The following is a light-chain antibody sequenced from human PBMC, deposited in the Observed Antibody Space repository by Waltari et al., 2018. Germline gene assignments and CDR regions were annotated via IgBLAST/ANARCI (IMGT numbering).Light chain of an antibody. Sequence: QSALTQPASVSGSPGHSITISCTGNSRDVGRYNYVTWYQQHPGKAPKLMIFDVNKRPSGVSNRFSGAKSGNTASLTISGLQAEDEAEYHCSSYTSTNTWMFGGGTKLTVL. V-gene: IGLV2-14*03. CDR1: SRDVGRYNY. CDR2: DVN. CDR3: SSYTSTNTWM. J-gene: IGLJ3*02.